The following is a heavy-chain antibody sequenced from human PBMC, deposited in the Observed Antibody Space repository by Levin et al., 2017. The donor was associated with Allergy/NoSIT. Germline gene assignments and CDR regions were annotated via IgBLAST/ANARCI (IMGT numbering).Heavy chain of an antibody. V-gene: IGHV3-7*01. D-gene: IGHD3-3*01. J-gene: IGHJ4*02. Sequence: GASVKVSCAASGFTFSDYWMNWVRQAPGKGLEWVANINQHGNEKYYVDSVKGRFTISRDNPKNSLDLQMNSLRAEDTAVYYCARDGVAPGVYFDSWGQGVLVIVSS. CDR2: INQHGNEK. CDR1: GFTFSDYW. CDR3: ARDGVAPGVYFDS.